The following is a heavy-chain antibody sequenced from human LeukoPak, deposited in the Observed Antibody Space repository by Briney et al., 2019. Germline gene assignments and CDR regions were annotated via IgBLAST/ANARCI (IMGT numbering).Heavy chain of an antibody. V-gene: IGHV1-2*02. Sequence: ASVKVSCKASGYTFTGYYMHWVRQAPGQGLEWMGWINPNSGGTNYAQKFQGRVTMTRDTSISTAYMELSRLRSDDTAVYYCARSPAPYYDFWSGYYVGGAFDIWGQGTMVTVSS. D-gene: IGHD3-3*01. CDR3: ARSPAPYYDFWSGYYVGGAFDI. J-gene: IGHJ3*02. CDR1: GYTFTGYY. CDR2: INPNSGGT.